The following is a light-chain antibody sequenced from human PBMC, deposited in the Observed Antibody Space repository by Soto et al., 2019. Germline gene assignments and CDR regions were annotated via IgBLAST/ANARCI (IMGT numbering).Light chain of an antibody. Sequence: DIPMTQSPSSLSASVGDRVTITCRASQRISSYLNWYQQKPGKAPKLLIYAASSLQSGVPSRFSGSGSGTDFTLTIISLQPEDFATYYCQQSYSTPITFGQGTRLEIK. CDR3: QQSYSTPIT. CDR1: QRISSY. V-gene: IGKV1-39*01. CDR2: AAS. J-gene: IGKJ5*01.